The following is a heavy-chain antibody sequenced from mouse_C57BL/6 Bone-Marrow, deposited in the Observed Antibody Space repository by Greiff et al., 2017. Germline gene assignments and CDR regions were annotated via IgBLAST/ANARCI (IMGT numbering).Heavy chain of an antibody. CDR1: GYTFTSHW. V-gene: IGHV1-64*01. Sequence: QVQLKQPGAELVKPGASVKLSCKASGYTFTSHWMHWVKQRPGQGLEWIGMIHPNSGSTNYNEKFNSKATLTVDKSSSTAYMQLSSLTSEDSAVYYCARSKNYYGSSSYYAMDYWGQGTSVTVSS. CDR2: IHPNSGST. D-gene: IGHD1-1*01. J-gene: IGHJ4*01. CDR3: ARSKNYYGSSSYYAMDY.